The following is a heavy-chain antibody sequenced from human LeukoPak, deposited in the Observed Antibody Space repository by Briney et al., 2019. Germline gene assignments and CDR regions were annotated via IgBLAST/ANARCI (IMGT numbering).Heavy chain of an antibody. CDR2: ISSSGGST. D-gene: IGHD1-14*01. Sequence: GGSLRLSCAASGFTFSSYAMSWVRQAPGEGLEWVSSISSSGGSTYYADSVKGRFTISRDNSKNTLYLQMNSLRAEDTAVYYCARDQMGPEAFDIWGQGTMVTVSS. CDR3: ARDQMGPEAFDI. V-gene: IGHV3-23*01. CDR1: GFTFSSYA. J-gene: IGHJ3*02.